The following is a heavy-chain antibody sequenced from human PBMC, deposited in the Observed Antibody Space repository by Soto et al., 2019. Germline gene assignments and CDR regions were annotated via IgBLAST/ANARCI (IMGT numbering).Heavy chain of an antibody. CDR3: ARDPLHGGIAVAGGDY. D-gene: IGHD6-19*01. CDR2: ISAYNGNT. J-gene: IGHJ4*02. Sequence: QVQLVQSGAEVKKPGASVKVSCKASGYTFTSYGISWVRQAPGQGLECMGGISAYNGNTNYAQKLQGRVTMTTDTSRSTAYRERRRLRFDDTAVYYCARDPLHGGIAVAGGDYWGQGTLVTVSS. V-gene: IGHV1-18*01. CDR1: GYTFTSYG.